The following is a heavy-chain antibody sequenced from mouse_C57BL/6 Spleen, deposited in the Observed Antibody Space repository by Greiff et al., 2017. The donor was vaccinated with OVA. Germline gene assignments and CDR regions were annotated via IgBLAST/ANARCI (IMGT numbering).Heavy chain of an antibody. J-gene: IGHJ1*03. CDR3: ARSATVVAHWYFDV. V-gene: IGHV1-20*01. Sequence: VQLQQSGPELVKPGDSVKISCKASGYSFTGYFMNWVMQSHGKSLEWIGRINPYNGDTFYNQKFKGKATLTVDKSSSTAHMELRSLTSEYSAVYSCARSATVVAHWYFDVWGTGTTVTVSS. CDR1: GYSFTGYF. CDR2: INPYNGDT. D-gene: IGHD1-1*01.